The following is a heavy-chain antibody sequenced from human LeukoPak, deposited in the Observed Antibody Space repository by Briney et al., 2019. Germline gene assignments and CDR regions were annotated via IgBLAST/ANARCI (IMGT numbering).Heavy chain of an antibody. CDR3: AREQAKIVVVNDAFDI. V-gene: IGHV4-4*07. CDR1: GGSISSYY. D-gene: IGHD3-22*01. Sequence: PSETLSLTCTVTGGSISSYYWSWIPQPAGKGLEWIGRIYTSGSTNYNPSLKSRVTMSVDTSKNQFSLKLSSVTAADTAVYYCAREQAKIVVVNDAFDIWGQGTMVTVSS. J-gene: IGHJ3*02. CDR2: IYTSGST.